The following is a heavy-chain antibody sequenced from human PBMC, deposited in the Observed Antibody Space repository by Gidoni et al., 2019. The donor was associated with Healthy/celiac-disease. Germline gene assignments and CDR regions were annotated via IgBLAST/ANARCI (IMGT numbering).Heavy chain of an antibody. CDR2: INHSGST. D-gene: IGHD6-6*01. CDR1: GGSFSGYY. Sequence: QVQLQQWVAGLLTPSETLSLTCAVYGGSFSGYYWSWSRQHPGQGLAWIGEINHSGSTNYNPSRKSRVTISVDTAKNQFSLKLSYVTAADTAVYYCARSRIAARLFVYWGQGTLVTVSS. CDR3: ARSRIAARLFVY. J-gene: IGHJ4*02. V-gene: IGHV4-34*01.